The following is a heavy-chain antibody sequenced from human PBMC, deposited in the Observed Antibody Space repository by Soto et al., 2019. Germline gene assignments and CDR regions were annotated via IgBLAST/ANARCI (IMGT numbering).Heavy chain of an antibody. CDR1: GDSVSSNSAA. CDR2: TYYRTKWYN. CDR3: ARSHTNWGSAAFDI. V-gene: IGHV6-1*01. J-gene: IGHJ3*02. Sequence: SQTLSLTCSISGDSVSSNSAAWNWIRQSPSRGLEWLGRTYYRTKWYNDYAVSVKSRITINPDTSKNQFSLQLNSVTPEDTALYYCARSHTNWGSAAFDIWGQGTMVTVSS. D-gene: IGHD7-27*01.